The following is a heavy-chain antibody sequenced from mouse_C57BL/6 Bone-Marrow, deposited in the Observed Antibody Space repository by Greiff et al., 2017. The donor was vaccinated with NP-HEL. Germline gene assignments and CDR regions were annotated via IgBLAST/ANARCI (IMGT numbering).Heavy chain of an antibody. Sequence: EVKVVESGGGLVKPGGSLKLSCAASGFTFSDYGMHWVRQAPEKGLEWVAYISSGSSTIYYADTVKGRFTIPRYNAKNTLFLQMTSLRSEDTAMYYCARDGYLAYWGQGTLVTVSA. CDR3: ARDGYLAY. CDR2: ISSGSSTI. CDR1: GFTFSDYG. D-gene: IGHD2-3*01. V-gene: IGHV5-17*01. J-gene: IGHJ3*01.